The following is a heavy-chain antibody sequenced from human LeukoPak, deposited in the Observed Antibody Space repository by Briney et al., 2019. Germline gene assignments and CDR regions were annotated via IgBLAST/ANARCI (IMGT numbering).Heavy chain of an antibody. CDR3: AKDYYYGSGSYSGTYFDY. D-gene: IGHD3-10*01. CDR2: ISGSGGST. J-gene: IGHJ4*02. Sequence: GGSLRLSCAASGFTFSSYAMSWVRRAPGKGLEWVSAISGSGGSTYYADSVKGRFTISRDNSKNTLYLQMNSLRAEDTAVYYCAKDYYYGSGSYSGTYFDYWGQGTLVTVSS. CDR1: GFTFSSYA. V-gene: IGHV3-23*01.